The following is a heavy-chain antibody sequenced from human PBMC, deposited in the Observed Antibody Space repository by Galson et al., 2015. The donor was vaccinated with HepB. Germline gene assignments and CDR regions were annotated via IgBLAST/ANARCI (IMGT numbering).Heavy chain of an antibody. J-gene: IGHJ6*02. Sequence: TLSLTCTVSGGSISSSTYYWGWIRQPPGKGLEWIGSIYYSGSTYYNPSLKSRITISVDTSKNQISLMLSSVTAADTAVYFCARQTVGVYYYYGMDVWGQGTTVTVSS. CDR3: ARQTVGVYYYYGMDV. CDR1: GGSISSSTYY. CDR2: IYYSGST. V-gene: IGHV4-39*01. D-gene: IGHD2-15*01.